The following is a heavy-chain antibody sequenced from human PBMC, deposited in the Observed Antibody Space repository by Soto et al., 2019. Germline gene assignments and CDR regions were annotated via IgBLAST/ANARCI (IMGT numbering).Heavy chain of an antibody. Sequence: SETLSLTCAVSGGSISSGGYSWSWIRQPPGKGLEWIGYIYHSGSTYYNPSLESRVTISVDRSKNQFSLKLSSVTAADTAVYYCASAENYYYGMDGWGQGTTVTVAS. CDR2: IYHSGST. V-gene: IGHV4-30-2*01. CDR3: ASAENYYYGMDG. J-gene: IGHJ6*02. CDR1: GGSISSGGYS.